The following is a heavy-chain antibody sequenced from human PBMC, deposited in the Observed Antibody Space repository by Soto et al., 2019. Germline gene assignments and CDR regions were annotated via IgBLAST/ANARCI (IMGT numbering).Heavy chain of an antibody. J-gene: IGHJ4*02. CDR3: ARQIYDSSGYYYAY. D-gene: IGHD3-22*01. V-gene: IGHV4-39*01. CDR2: IYYLGNT. CDR1: GGSISSSSYY. Sequence: QMQLQESGPGLVKPSETLSLTCTVSGGSISSSSYYWGWIRQPPGQGLEWLGTIYYLGNTYYNPYLKSRVTISVDKSKSQLFLKLSSVTAPDTAVYYCARQIYDSSGYYYAYWGQGTLVTVSS.